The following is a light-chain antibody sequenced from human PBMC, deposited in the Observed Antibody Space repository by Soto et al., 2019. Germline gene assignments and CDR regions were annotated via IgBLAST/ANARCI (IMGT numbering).Light chain of an antibody. CDR3: QQYGSSTPRT. CDR1: QSVSNDF. J-gene: IGKJ1*01. Sequence: EIVLTQSPGILSLSPGERATLSCRASQSVSNDFLAWYQQKPGQAPRLLIYGASTRATDVPDRFSGSGSGADFTLSISRLEPEAFAVHYCQQYGSSTPRTFGQATKVDI. CDR2: GAS. V-gene: IGKV3-20*01.